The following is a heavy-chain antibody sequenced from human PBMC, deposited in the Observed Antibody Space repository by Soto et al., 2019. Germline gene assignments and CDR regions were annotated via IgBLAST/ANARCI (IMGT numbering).Heavy chain of an antibody. V-gene: IGHV3-23*01. CDR1: GFTFSSYA. Sequence: GGSLRLSCAASGFTFSSYAMSWVRQAPGKGLEWVSAISGGGGSTYYADSVKGRFTISRDNSKNTLYLQMNSLRAEDTAVYYCAKDLRDYGGNSGFDYWGQGTLVTVSS. J-gene: IGHJ4*02. CDR2: ISGGGGST. D-gene: IGHD4-17*01. CDR3: AKDLRDYGGNSGFDY.